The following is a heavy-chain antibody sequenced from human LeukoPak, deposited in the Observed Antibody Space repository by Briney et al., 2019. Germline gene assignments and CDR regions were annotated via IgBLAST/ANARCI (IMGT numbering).Heavy chain of an antibody. CDR2: ISWNSGSI. V-gene: IGHV3-9*01. CDR1: GFTFDDYA. D-gene: IGHD3-22*01. CDR3: AKDMYDSSGYPHYFDY. Sequence: GRSLRLSCAASGFTFDDYAMHWVRHAPGKGLEWVSGISWNSGSIGYADSVKGRFTISRGNAKNSLYLQMNSLRAEDTALYYCAKDMYDSSGYPHYFDYWGQGTLVTVSS. J-gene: IGHJ4*02.